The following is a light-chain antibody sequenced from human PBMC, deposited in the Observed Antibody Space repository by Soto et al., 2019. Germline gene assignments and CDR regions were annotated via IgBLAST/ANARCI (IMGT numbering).Light chain of an antibody. CDR3: AAWDVRLNGYV. Sequence: QSVLTQPPSASGTPGQRVTISCSGSSSNIGSKTVNWYQQLPGTAPKLLIYSNYQRPSGVPDRFSGSKSGTSASLAISGLQSEDEADYYCAAWDVRLNGYVFGTGTKLTVL. CDR2: SNY. J-gene: IGLJ1*01. V-gene: IGLV1-44*01. CDR1: SSNIGSKT.